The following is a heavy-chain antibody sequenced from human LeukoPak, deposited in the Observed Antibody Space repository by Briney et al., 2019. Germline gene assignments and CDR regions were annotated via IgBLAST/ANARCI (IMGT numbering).Heavy chain of an antibody. V-gene: IGHV3-30*02. Sequence: GGSLRLSCAASGFTFSSYGMHWVRQAPGKGLEWVAFIRYDGSNKYYADSVKGRFTISRDNSKNTLYLQMNSLRAEDTAVYYCARDDPYDSSGYYLFWGQGTLVTVSS. CDR2: IRYDGSNK. J-gene: IGHJ4*02. CDR3: ARDDPYDSSGYYLF. CDR1: GFTFSSYG. D-gene: IGHD3-22*01.